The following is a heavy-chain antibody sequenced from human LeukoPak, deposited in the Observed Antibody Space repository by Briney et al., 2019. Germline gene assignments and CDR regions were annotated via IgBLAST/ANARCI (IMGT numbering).Heavy chain of an antibody. D-gene: IGHD3-10*01. CDR1: GGSISSGDYY. Sequence: PSETLSLTCTVSGGSISSGDYYWSWIRQHPGKGLEWIGYIYYSGRTYYNPSLKSRVAISVDTSKNQFSLKLSSVTAADTAVYYCARYGSETDYWGQGTLVTVSS. CDR3: ARYGSETDY. J-gene: IGHJ4*02. CDR2: IYYSGRT. V-gene: IGHV4-31*03.